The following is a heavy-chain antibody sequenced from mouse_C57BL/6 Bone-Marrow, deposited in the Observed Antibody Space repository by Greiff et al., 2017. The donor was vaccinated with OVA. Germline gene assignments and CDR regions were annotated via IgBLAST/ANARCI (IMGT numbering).Heavy chain of an antibody. CDR1: GFTFSDYY. J-gene: IGHJ1*03. V-gene: IGHV5-12*01. Sequence: EVQGVESGGGLVQPGGSLKLSCAASGFTFSDYYMYWVRQTPEKRLEWVAYISNGGGSTYYPDTVKGRFTISRDNAKNTLYLQMSRLKSEDTAMYYCARQMGGGSNPYWYFDVWGTGTTVTVSS. CDR2: ISNGGGST. CDR3: ARQMGGGSNPYWYFDV. D-gene: IGHD2-5*01.